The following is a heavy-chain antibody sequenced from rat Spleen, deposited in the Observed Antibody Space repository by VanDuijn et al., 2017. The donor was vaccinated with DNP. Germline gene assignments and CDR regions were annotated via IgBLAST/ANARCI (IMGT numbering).Heavy chain of an antibody. CDR3: TTRGNYGGYDY. J-gene: IGHJ2*01. D-gene: IGHD1-11*01. Sequence: EVQLVESGGGLLQPGRSLRLSCAASGFTFSSYDMAWVRQAPSKGLEWVASVNTGGGITYYRDSVKGRFIVSRDFAKSTLYLQMDSLRSEDSATYYCTTRGNYGGYDYWGQVVMVTVSS. CDR1: GFTFSSYD. V-gene: IGHV5-27*01. CDR2: VNTGGGIT.